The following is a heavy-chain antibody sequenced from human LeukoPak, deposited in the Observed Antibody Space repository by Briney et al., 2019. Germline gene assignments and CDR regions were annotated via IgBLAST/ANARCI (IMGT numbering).Heavy chain of an antibody. CDR2: IWHDGSNK. Sequence: GGSLRLSCAASGFTFSSSGMHWVRQAPGKGLEWVAVIWHDGSNKYYTDSVVGRFTISRDNSKNTVYLQMNSLRVDDTAVYYCVKDRSDCSTTSCWAHIDYWGQGTLVTVSS. V-gene: IGHV3-33*06. D-gene: IGHD2-2*01. J-gene: IGHJ4*02. CDR3: VKDRSDCSTTSCWAHIDY. CDR1: GFTFSSSG.